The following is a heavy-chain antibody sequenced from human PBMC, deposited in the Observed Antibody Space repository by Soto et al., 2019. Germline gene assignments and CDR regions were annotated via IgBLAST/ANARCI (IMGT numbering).Heavy chain of an antibody. V-gene: IGHV1-69*01. CDR2: IIPIFGTA. CDR1: GGTFSSYA. D-gene: IGHD1-1*01. J-gene: IGHJ6*02. Sequence: QVQLVQSGAEVKKPGSSVKVSCKASGGTFSSYAISWVRQAPGQGLEWMGGIIPIFGTANYAQKFQGRVTITADESTSSAYMELSSLRSEDTAMYYCARDQYINYYYYCGMDVWGQGTTVTVSS. CDR3: ARDQYINYYYYCGMDV.